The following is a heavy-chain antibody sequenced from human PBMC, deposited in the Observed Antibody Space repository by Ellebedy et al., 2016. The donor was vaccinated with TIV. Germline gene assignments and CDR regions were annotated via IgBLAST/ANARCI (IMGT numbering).Heavy chain of an antibody. V-gene: IGHV1-69*04. CDR3: ARGDPPGGIAVAGTKFDP. J-gene: IGHJ5*02. Sequence: ASVKVSCKASGGTFSSYAISWVRQAPGQGLEWMGRIIPILGIANYAQKFQGRVTITADKSTSTAYMELSSLRSEDTAVYYCARGDPPGGIAVAGTKFDPWGQGTLVTVSS. D-gene: IGHD6-19*01. CDR2: IIPILGIA. CDR1: GGTFSSYA.